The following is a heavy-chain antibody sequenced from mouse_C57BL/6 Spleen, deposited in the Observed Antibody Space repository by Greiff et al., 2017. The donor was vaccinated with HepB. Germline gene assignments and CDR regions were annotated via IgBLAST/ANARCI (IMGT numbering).Heavy chain of an antibody. CDR1: GYTFTSYW. J-gene: IGHJ4*01. Sequence: QVQLQQPGAELVKPGASVKLSCKASGYTFTSYWMHWVKQRPGQGLEWIGMIHPNSGSTNYNEKFKSKATLTVDKSSSTAYMQLSSLTSEDSAVYYCARSPLITTYYYGSRAMDYWGQGTSVTVSS. D-gene: IGHD1-1*01. V-gene: IGHV1-64*01. CDR3: ARSPLITTYYYGSRAMDY. CDR2: IHPNSGST.